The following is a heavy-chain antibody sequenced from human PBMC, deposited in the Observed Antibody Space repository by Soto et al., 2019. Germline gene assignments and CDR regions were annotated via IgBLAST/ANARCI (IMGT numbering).Heavy chain of an antibody. V-gene: IGHV3-74*01. D-gene: IGHD3-10*01. CDR2: INSDGSST. CDR3: ASPGSLPMDY. J-gene: IGHJ4*02. Sequence: CLRLSRAASGFTVSSYLMHWVRQAPGKGLVWVSRINSDGSSTSYADSVKGRFTISRDNAKNTLYLQMNSLRAEDTAVYYCASPGSLPMDYWGQGTLVTVSS. CDR1: GFTVSSYL.